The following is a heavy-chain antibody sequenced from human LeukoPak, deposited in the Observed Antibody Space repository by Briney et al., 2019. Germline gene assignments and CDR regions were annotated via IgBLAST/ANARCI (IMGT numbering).Heavy chain of an antibody. CDR1: GGSISSSSYY. Sequence: PSETLSLTCTVSGGSISSSSYYWGWIRQPPGKGLEWIGSIYYSGSTYYNPSLKSRVTISVDTSKNQFSLKLSSVTAADTAVYYCARQAYSSGWYPPKGPPPDNWFDPWGQGTLVTVSS. V-gene: IGHV4-39*01. J-gene: IGHJ5*02. CDR2: IYYSGST. CDR3: ARQAYSSGWYPPKGPPPDNWFDP. D-gene: IGHD6-19*01.